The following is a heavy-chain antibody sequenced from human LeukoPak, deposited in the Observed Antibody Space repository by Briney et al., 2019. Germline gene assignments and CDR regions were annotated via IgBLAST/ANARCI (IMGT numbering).Heavy chain of an antibody. CDR2: IIPIFGTA. Sequence: SVKVSCKASGGTFSSYAISWVRQAPGQGLEWMGGIIPIFGTANYAQKFQGRVTMTRNTSISTAYMELSSLRSEDTAVYYCARGRRYSGYDAFGYWGQGTLVTVSS. V-gene: IGHV1-69*05. J-gene: IGHJ4*02. CDR1: GGTFSSYA. CDR3: ARGRRYSGYDAFGY. D-gene: IGHD5-12*01.